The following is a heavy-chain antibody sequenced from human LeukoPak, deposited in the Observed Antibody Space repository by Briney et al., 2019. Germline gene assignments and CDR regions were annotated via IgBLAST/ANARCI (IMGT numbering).Heavy chain of an antibody. CDR2: INHSGST. D-gene: IGHD3-10*01. CDR1: GGSFSGYY. J-gene: IGHJ4*02. Sequence: SETLSLTCAVYGGSFSGYYWSWIRQPPGKGLEWIGEINHSGSTNYNPSLKSRVTISVDTSKNQFSLKLSSVTAADTAVYYCARGWPRKITKVRGVIDYWGQGTLVTVSS. V-gene: IGHV4-34*01. CDR3: ARGWPRKITKVRGVIDY.